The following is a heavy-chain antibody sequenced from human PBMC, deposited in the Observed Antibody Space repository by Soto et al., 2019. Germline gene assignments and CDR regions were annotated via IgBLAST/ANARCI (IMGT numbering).Heavy chain of an antibody. J-gene: IGHJ4*02. D-gene: IGHD3-3*01. Sequence: ASVKVSCKASGYTFTSYYMHWVRQAPGQGLEWMGIINPSGGSTSYAQKFQGRVTMTRDTSTSTVYMELSSLRSEDTAVHYCARDREMAIFGVVTTFDYWGQGTLVTVSS. CDR3: ARDREMAIFGVVTTFDY. V-gene: IGHV1-46*01. CDR2: INPSGGST. CDR1: GYTFTSYY.